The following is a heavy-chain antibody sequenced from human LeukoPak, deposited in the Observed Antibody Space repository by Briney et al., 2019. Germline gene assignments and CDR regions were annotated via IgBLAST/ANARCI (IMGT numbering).Heavy chain of an antibody. V-gene: IGHV1-69*05. Sequence: GASVKVSCKASGGTFSSYAISWVRQAPGQGLEWMGGIIPIFGTANYAQKFQGRVTMTRDMSTSTVYMELSSLRSEDTAVYYCARGYDWFDPWGQGTLVTVSS. D-gene: IGHD2-15*01. J-gene: IGHJ5*02. CDR1: GGTFSSYA. CDR2: IIPIFGTA. CDR3: ARGYDWFDP.